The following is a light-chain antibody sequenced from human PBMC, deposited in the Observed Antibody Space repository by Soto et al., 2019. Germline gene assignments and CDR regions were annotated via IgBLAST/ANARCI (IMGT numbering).Light chain of an antibody. CDR3: QQYKIYPT. Sequence: DIQMTQFPSTLSASVGDRVTITCRASQSIDKWLAWYQQKPGKAPNLLIYEASKLEGGVPSRFSGSRSGTDFTLAISSLQPDDFATYYCQQYKIYPTFGQGTKVETK. CDR2: EAS. J-gene: IGKJ1*01. CDR1: QSIDKW. V-gene: IGKV1-5*03.